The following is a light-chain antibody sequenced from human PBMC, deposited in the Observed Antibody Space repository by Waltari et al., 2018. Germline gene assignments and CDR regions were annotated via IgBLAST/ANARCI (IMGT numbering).Light chain of an antibody. CDR1: QCISRF. V-gene: IGKV3-20*01. CDR3: QKYGTLPAT. Sequence: DIFLTQSPGTLSLSPGEGATLSCRASQCISRFLAWYQQKPGQAPRLLIYDASTRATGIPDRFSGSGSGTDFSLTISRLEPEDFAVYYCQKYGTLPATFGQGTKVEIK. CDR2: DAS. J-gene: IGKJ1*01.